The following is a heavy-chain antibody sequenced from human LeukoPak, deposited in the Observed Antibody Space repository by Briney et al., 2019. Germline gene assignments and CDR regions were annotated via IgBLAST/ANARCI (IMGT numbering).Heavy chain of an antibody. CDR1: GFTFDDYA. Sequence: PGGSLRLSCAASGFTFDDYAMHWVRQAPGKGLEWVSGISWNSGSIGYADSVKGRFTISRDNAKNSLYLQMNSLRAEDTALYYCAKTPSSGWYEVGYFDYWGQGTLVTVSS. J-gene: IGHJ4*02. V-gene: IGHV3-9*01. CDR2: ISWNSGSI. CDR3: AKTPSSGWYEVGYFDY. D-gene: IGHD6-19*01.